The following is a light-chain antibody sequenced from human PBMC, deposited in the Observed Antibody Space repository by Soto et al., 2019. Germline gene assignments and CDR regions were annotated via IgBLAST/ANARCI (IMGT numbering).Light chain of an antibody. CDR3: SSTAGNNNLV. J-gene: IGLJ3*02. CDR2: EVS. Sequence: QSALTQSPSASGSPGQSVTISCTGTSNDVGGHNYVSWYQHHPGKAPKLIIYEVSKRPSGVPDRFSGSKSGNTASLTVSGLQAEDEAVYYCSSTAGNNNLVFGGGTKVTVL. V-gene: IGLV2-8*01. CDR1: SNDVGGHNY.